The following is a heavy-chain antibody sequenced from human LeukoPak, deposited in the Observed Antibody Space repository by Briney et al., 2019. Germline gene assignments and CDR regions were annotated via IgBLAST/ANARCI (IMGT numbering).Heavy chain of an antibody. CDR2: IYSGGST. CDR1: GFTVSSNY. V-gene: IGHV3-53*04. J-gene: IGHJ3*02. CDR3: ARETYDSSAIGDAFDI. Sequence: GGSLRLSCAASGFTVSSNYMSWVRQAPGKGLEWVSVIYSGGSTYYADSVKGRFTISGHNSKNTLYLQMNSLRAEDTAVYYCARETYDSSAIGDAFDIWGQGTMVTVSS. D-gene: IGHD3-22*01.